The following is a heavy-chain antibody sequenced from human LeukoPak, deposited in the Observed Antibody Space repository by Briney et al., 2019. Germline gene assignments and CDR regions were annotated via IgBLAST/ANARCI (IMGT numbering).Heavy chain of an antibody. CDR2: TYYRSRWYS. V-gene: IGHV6-1*01. D-gene: IGHD2-8*01. Sequence: SQTLSLTCAISGDSVSSTGAAWNWIRQSPSRGLEWLGRTYYRSRWYSDYAISLTRRITINPDTSKNHFSLQLNSVTPEGTAIYYCTRAQWRAFDSWGQGILVTVSS. J-gene: IGHJ4*02. CDR3: TRAQWRAFDS. CDR1: GDSVSSTGAA.